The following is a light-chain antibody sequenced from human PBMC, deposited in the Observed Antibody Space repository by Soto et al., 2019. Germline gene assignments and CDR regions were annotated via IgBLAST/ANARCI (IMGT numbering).Light chain of an antibody. V-gene: IGKV3D-20*02. CDR1: QSISASY. CDR2: DIS. Sequence: IVLTQSPGTLSLSPVERATLSCRASQSISASYLAWYQQKPGRTPRLLIHDISRRATGTPDRFSGSGSGTDFTLTISSLEPEDFAVYYCQQRSNWPTFGQGTRLEIK. J-gene: IGKJ5*01. CDR3: QQRSNWPT.